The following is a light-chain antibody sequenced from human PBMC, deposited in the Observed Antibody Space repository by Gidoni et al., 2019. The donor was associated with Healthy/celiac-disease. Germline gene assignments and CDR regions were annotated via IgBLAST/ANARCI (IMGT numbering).Light chain of an antibody. J-gene: IGLJ1*01. CDR2: DVS. CDR3: CSYAGSYTLYV. CDR1: SSDVGGYNY. Sequence: QTALTQPRAVSGSPGQSVPISCTRTSSDVGGYNYVSWYQQHPGKAPKLMIYDVSKRPSGVPDRFSGSKSGNAASLTISGLQAEDEADYYCCSYAGSYTLYVFGTGTKVTVL. V-gene: IGLV2-11*01.